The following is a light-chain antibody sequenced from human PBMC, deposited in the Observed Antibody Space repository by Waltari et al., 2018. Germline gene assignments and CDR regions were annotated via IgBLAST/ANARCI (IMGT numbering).Light chain of an antibody. CDR1: QRVANNY. Sequence: VLTPSPGPLSLSPGERATLSCRASQRVANNYLAWYQQRPGQAPRLLIYAASSRATGIPDRFSGSVSGTEFTLTISRLEPEDSAVYYCHQYGLSARTFGQGTKVEI. V-gene: IGKV3-20*01. CDR2: AAS. CDR3: HQYGLSART. J-gene: IGKJ1*01.